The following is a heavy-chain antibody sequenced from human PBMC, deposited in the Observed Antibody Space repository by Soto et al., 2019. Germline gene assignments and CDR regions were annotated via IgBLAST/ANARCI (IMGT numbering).Heavy chain of an antibody. Sequence: SETLSLTCAVYGGSFSGYYWSWIRQPPGKGLEWIGQINYSGSTNYNPSLKSRATISVDTSKNQFSLNLSSVTAADTAVYFCARRPDGFDIWGQGTMVTVSS. D-gene: IGHD6-6*01. CDR2: INYSGST. CDR3: ARRPDGFDI. CDR1: GGSFSGYY. V-gene: IGHV4-34*01. J-gene: IGHJ3*02.